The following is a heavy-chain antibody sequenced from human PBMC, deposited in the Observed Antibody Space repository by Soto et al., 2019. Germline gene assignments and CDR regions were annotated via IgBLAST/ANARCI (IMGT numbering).Heavy chain of an antibody. CDR2: IYYSGST. D-gene: IGHD3-3*01. Sequence: QLQLQESGPGLVKPSETLSLTCTVSGGSISSSSYYWGWIRQPPGKGLEWIGSIYYSGSTYYNPSLKSRVTISVDTSKNQFSLKLSSVTAADTAVYYCARQGVTTFGVVKHNWFDPWGQGTLVTVSS. CDR1: GGSISSSSYY. J-gene: IGHJ5*02. V-gene: IGHV4-39*01. CDR3: ARQGVTTFGVVKHNWFDP.